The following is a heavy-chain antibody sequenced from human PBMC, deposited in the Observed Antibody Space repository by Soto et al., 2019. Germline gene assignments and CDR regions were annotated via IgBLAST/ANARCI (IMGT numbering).Heavy chain of an antibody. V-gene: IGHV3-15*07. D-gene: IGHD2-15*01. J-gene: IGHJ3*02. CDR1: GFTFSNAW. CDR2: IKSKTDGGTT. Sequence: GGSLRLSCAASGFTFSNAWMNWVRQAPGKGLEWVGRIKSKTDGGTTDYAAPVKGRFTISRDDSKNTLYLQMNSLKTEDTAVYYCTTEPDCSGGSCYSHIWGQGTMVTVSS. CDR3: TTEPDCSGGSCYSHI.